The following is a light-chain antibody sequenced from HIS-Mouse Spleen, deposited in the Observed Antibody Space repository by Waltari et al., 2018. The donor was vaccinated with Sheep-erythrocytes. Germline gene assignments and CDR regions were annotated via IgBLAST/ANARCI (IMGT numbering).Light chain of an antibody. CDR3: QQANSFPIT. V-gene: IGKV1-12*01. CDR2: AAS. J-gene: IGKJ5*01. CDR1: QGSSSW. Sequence: DIQMTQSPSSVSASVGDRVTITCRASQGSSSWLAWYQQKPGEAPKLLIYAASSLQRRVPSRFSGSGWCTEFTLTISSLQAEDFATYYCQQANSFPITFGQGTRLEIK.